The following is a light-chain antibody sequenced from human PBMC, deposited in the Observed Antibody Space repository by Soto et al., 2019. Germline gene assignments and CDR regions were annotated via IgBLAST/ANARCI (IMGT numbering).Light chain of an antibody. J-gene: IGKJ5*01. Sequence: EIVLTQSPGTLSLSPGERATLSCRASQSVSSNYLAWYQQKPGQAPRLLVFGASSRATGIPDRFRGSGSGTDFTLTISRLEPEDFAVYYCQQYGSSPVTFGQGTRLEIK. CDR2: GAS. CDR3: QQYGSSPVT. V-gene: IGKV3-20*01. CDR1: QSVSSNY.